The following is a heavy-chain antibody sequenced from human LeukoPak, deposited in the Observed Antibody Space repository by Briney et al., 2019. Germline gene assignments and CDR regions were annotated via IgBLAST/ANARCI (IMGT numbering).Heavy chain of an antibody. CDR3: ARGQLSSGYSYGHGDY. CDR1: GGTFSSYT. CDR2: IIPMLGIA. V-gene: IGHV1-69*02. D-gene: IGHD5-18*01. J-gene: IGHJ4*02. Sequence: GASVKVSCKASGGTFSSYTISWVRQAPGQGLEWMGRIIPMLGIANYAQKFQGRVTITADKSTSTAYMELSSLRSEDTAVYYCARGQLSSGYSYGHGDYWGQGTLVTVSS.